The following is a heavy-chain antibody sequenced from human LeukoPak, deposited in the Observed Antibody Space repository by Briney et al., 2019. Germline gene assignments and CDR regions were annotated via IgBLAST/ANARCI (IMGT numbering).Heavy chain of an antibody. CDR2: INTDGSST. Sequence: GGSLRLSCAASGFSFRSTWMHWVRQAPGKGLVWVSRINTDGSSTNYADFVKGRFTISRDNANNTLYLQMNSLRPEDTALYFCARDPPDVYAIPGATSDYWGQGTLVTVSS. V-gene: IGHV3-74*01. J-gene: IGHJ4*02. D-gene: IGHD2/OR15-2a*01. CDR3: ARDPPDVYAIPGATSDY. CDR1: GFSFRSTW.